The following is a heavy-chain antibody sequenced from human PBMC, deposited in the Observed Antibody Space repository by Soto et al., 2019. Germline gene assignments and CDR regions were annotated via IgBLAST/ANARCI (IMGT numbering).Heavy chain of an antibody. V-gene: IGHV4-38-2*02. D-gene: IGHD6-13*01. CDR3: AREGGAAAGSGEDGSYYNYGMDV. CDR2: IYHSGST. J-gene: IGHJ6*02. CDR1: GYSISSGYY. Sequence: WETLPVTCAASGYSISSGYYWGWIRQPPGKGLEWIGSIYHSGSTYYNPSLKSRVTISVDTSKNQFSLKLSSVTAVDTAVYYCAREGGAAAGSGEDGSYYNYGMDVWGQGTTVTVSS.